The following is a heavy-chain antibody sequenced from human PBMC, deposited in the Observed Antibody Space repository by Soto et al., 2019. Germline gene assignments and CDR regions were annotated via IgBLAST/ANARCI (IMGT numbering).Heavy chain of an antibody. CDR2: IYYSGST. CDR1: GGSISSGGYY. Sequence: PSETLSLTCTVSGGSISSGGYYWSWIRQHPGKGLEWIGYIYYSGSTYYNPSLKSRVTISVDTSKNQFSLKLSSVTAADTAVYYCARLKDPMGDSSGYFDYWGQGTLVTSPQ. D-gene: IGHD3-22*01. V-gene: IGHV4-31*03. J-gene: IGHJ4*02. CDR3: ARLKDPMGDSSGYFDY.